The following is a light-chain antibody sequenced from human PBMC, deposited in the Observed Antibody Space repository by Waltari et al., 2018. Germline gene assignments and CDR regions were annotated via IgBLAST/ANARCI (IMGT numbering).Light chain of an antibody. CDR3: NSQDSSGHPFV. J-gene: IGLJ1*01. CDR2: GKN. V-gene: IGLV3-19*01. Sequence: SSELTQDPAVSVALGQTVRITCQGDSLRAYYANWYHQKPGQAPLLVMYGKNNRPSGIPDRFSGSYSGDTASLTITGAQAEDEGAYYCNSQDSSGHPFVFGTGTKVTVL. CDR1: SLRAYY.